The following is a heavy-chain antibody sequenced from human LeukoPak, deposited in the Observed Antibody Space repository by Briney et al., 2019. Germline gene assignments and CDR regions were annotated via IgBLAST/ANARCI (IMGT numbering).Heavy chain of an antibody. V-gene: IGHV4-34*01. CDR1: GGSFSGYY. Sequence: PSETLSLTCAVYGGSFSGYYWSWIRQPPGKGLEWIGEINHSGSTNYNPSLKSRVTISVDTSKNPFSLKLSSVTAADTAVYYCATEYSSSSDYYYYYMDVWGKGTTVTVSS. CDR3: ATEYSSSSDYYYYYMDV. D-gene: IGHD6-6*01. J-gene: IGHJ6*03. CDR2: INHSGST.